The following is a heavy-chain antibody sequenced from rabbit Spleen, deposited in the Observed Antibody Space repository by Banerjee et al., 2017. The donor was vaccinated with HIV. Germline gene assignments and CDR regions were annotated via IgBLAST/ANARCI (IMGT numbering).Heavy chain of an antibody. CDR1: GVYFSSSSY. V-gene: IGHV1S40*01. CDR3: ARDTSSSFSSYGMDL. J-gene: IGHJ6*01. CDR2: IDTGSSGFT. Sequence: QSLEESGGDLVKPGASLTLTCTASGVYFSSSSYMCWVRQAPGKGLEWIACIDTGSSGFTYFATWAQGRFTCSKTSSTTVTLQMTRLTAADTATYFCARDTSSSFSSYGMDLWGPGTLVTVS. D-gene: IGHD1-1*01.